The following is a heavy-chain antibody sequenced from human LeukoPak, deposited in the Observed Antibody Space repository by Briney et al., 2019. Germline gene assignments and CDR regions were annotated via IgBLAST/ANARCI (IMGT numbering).Heavy chain of an antibody. D-gene: IGHD4-23*01. V-gene: IGHV1-69*05. J-gene: IGHJ4*02. Sequence: SVKVSCKASGGTFSSYAISWVRQAPGQGLEWMGGIIPIFGTANYAQKFQGRVTMTRDTSTSTVYMELSSLRSEDTAVYYCARQMTTVVYYFDYWGQGTLVTVSS. CDR1: GGTFSSYA. CDR3: ARQMTTVVYYFDY. CDR2: IIPIFGTA.